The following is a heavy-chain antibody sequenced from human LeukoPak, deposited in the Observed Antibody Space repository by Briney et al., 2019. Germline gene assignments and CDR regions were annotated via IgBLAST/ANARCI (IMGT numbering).Heavy chain of an antibody. CDR2: ISSSSSYT. Sequence: PGGSLRLSCAASGFTFSDYYMSWIRQAPGKGLEWVSYISSSSSYTNYADSVKGRFTISRENAKNSLYLQMNSLRAGDTAVYYCARGAGWFGGGGLDYWGQGTLVTVSS. CDR1: GFTFSDYY. D-gene: IGHD3-10*01. J-gene: IGHJ4*02. CDR3: ARGAGWFGGGGLDY. V-gene: IGHV3-11*06.